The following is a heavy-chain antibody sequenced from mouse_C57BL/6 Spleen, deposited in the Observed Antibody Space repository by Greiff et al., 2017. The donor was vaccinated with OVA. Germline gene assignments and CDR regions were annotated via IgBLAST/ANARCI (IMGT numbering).Heavy chain of an antibody. V-gene: IGHV1-82*01. D-gene: IGHD3-3*01. CDR3: ARWRASMDY. Sequence: VQLQQSGPELVKPGASVKISCKASGYAFSSSWMNWVKQRPGKGLEWIGRIYPGDGDTNYNGKFKGKATLTADKSSSTAYMQLSSLTSEDSAVYFCARWRASMDYWGQGTSVTVSS. CDR1: GYAFSSSW. J-gene: IGHJ4*01. CDR2: IYPGDGDT.